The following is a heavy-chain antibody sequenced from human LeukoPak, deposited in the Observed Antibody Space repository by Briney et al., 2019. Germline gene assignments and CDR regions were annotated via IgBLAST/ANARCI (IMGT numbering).Heavy chain of an antibody. CDR3: ARGEVLWGSGSYFFDI. Sequence: GASVKVSCKASGYTFTGYYMHWVRQAPGQGLEWMGWINPNSGGTNYAQKFQGWVTMTRDTSISTAYMELSRLRSGDTAVYYCARGEVLWGSGSYFFDIWGQGTMVTVSS. V-gene: IGHV1-2*04. CDR2: INPNSGGT. CDR1: GYTFTGYY. J-gene: IGHJ3*02. D-gene: IGHD3-10*01.